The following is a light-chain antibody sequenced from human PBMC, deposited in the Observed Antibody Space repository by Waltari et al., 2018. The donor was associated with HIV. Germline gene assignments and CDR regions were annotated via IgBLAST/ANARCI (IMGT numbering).Light chain of an antibody. J-gene: IGLJ3*02. Sequence: QSALTQPPSVSGSPGPSVTLYCTGTSNAVARYDRFSWYQQPPGRDPNLLIYEFVNRPSGVPGRFSGSKSGNTASLTIFGLQSEDEADYHCSSFTASGTWVFGGGTKLTV. CDR2: EFV. V-gene: IGLV2-18*02. CDR1: SNAVARYDR. CDR3: SSFTASGTWV.